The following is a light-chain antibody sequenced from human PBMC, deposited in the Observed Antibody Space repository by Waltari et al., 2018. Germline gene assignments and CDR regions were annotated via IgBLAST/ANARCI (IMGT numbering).Light chain of an antibody. J-gene: IGLJ2*01. V-gene: IGLV2-23*02. CDR1: SSDVGNYKR. Sequence: QSALTQPASVSGSPGQSITISCTGTSSDVGNYKRVSWYQQHPGKAPKLMIYAVSQRPSGVSDRFSGSKCGDMASLTISGLQPEDEAEYFCSSYAGSSKGVFGGGTKVTVL. CDR3: SSYAGSSKGV. CDR2: AVS.